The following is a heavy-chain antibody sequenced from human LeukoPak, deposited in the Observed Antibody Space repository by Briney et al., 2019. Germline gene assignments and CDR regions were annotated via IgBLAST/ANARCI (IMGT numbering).Heavy chain of an antibody. CDR3: ATVGGSVWVHYYFDY. J-gene: IGHJ4*02. D-gene: IGHD2-8*01. Sequence: GASVKVSCKVSGYTLTELSMHWVRQAPGKGLEWMGGFDPEDGETIYAQKFQGSVTMTEDTSTDTAYMELSSLRSEDTAVYYCATVGGSVWVHYYFDYWGQGTLVTVSS. CDR2: FDPEDGET. V-gene: IGHV1-24*01. CDR1: GYTLTELS.